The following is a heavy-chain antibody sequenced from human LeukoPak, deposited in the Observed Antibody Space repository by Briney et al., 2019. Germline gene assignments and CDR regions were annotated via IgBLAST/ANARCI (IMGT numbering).Heavy chain of an antibody. CDR2: MSTSGNTI. CDR3: ARISLVAAYFDY. V-gene: IGHV3-48*03. J-gene: IGHJ4*02. D-gene: IGHD2-15*01. CDR1: GFTFSSYE. Sequence: GSLRLSCAASGFTFSSYEVNWVRQAPGKGLEWISYMSTSGNTIYYADSVKGRFTISRDNAKNSLFLQMNSLRAEDTAVYYCARISLVAAYFDYWGQGTPVTVSS.